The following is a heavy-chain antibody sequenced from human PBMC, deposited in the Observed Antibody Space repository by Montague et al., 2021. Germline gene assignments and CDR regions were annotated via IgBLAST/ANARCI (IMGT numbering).Heavy chain of an antibody. V-gene: IGHV4-59*13. CDR1: GGSISSYY. CDR2: IYHSGST. Sequence: SETLSLTCSVSGGSISSYYWTWIRQSPGKGLEWIGHIYHSGSTDYNPSLKSRVTILVDTSKKQFSPKLNSVTAADTAMYYCARERSDFDTVDYIYYYMDVWGKGTPVTGSS. CDR3: ARERSDFDTVDYIYYYMDV. D-gene: IGHD2-21*02. J-gene: IGHJ6*03.